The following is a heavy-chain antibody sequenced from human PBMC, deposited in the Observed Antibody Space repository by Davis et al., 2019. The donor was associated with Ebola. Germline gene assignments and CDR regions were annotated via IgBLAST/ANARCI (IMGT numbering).Heavy chain of an antibody. CDR2: ISSSSSYI. D-gene: IGHD5-18*01. J-gene: IGHJ6*02. CDR1: GFTFSSYS. CDR3: ARADVHTAMDWASGMDV. Sequence: LSLTCAASGFTFSSYSMNWVRQAPGKGLEWVSSISSSSSYIYYADSVKGRFTISRDNAKNSLCLQMNSLRAEDTAVYYCARADVHTAMDWASGMDVWGQGTTVTVSS. V-gene: IGHV3-21*01.